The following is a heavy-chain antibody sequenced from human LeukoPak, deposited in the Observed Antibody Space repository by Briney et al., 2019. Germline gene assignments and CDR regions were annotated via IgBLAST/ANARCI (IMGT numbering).Heavy chain of an antibody. CDR2: IYHSGST. CDR1: GGSICSGGYS. J-gene: IGHJ3*02. Sequence: PSQTLSLTCAVSGGSICSGGYSWSWIRQPPGKGLEWIGYIYHSGSTYYNPSLKSRVTISVDRSKNQFSLKLSSVTAADTAVYYCAGETAVAGSDAFDIWGQGTMVTVSS. D-gene: IGHD6-19*01. V-gene: IGHV4-30-2*01. CDR3: AGETAVAGSDAFDI.